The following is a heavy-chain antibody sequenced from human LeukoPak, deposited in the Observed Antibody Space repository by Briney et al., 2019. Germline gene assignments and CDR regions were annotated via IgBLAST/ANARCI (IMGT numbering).Heavy chain of an antibody. J-gene: IGHJ4*02. Sequence: GGSLRLSCTPSGFAFDYHGMIWVRQLPGKGLEWGSGINWNGGSTGYADPLRGRFTISRDNAKNSLYLQMDSLRAEDTALYYCARAPITSPFYFDYWGQGTLVTVSS. CDR1: GFAFDYHG. CDR3: ARAPITSPFYFDY. V-gene: IGHV3-20*04. CDR2: INWNGGST. D-gene: IGHD2-2*01.